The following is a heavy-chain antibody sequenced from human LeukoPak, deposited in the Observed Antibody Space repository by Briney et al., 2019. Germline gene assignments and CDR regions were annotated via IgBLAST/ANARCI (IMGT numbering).Heavy chain of an antibody. V-gene: IGHV4-39*01. D-gene: IGHD2-15*01. J-gene: IGHJ4*02. CDR1: GGSISSRSFY. CDR2: IHYSGST. CDR3: ARLYCSGGTCYGAFDY. Sequence: PSETLSLTCTVSGGSISSRSFYWGWIRQPPGKGLEWIVSIHYSGSTYYNPSLKSRVAISVDTSKNQFSLKLSSVTAADTAVYFCARLYCSGGTCYGAFDYWGQGTLVTVSS.